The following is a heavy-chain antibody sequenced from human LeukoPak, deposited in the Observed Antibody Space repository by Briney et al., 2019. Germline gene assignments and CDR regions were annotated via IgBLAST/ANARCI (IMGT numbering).Heavy chain of an antibody. CDR1: GFTFSSYS. CDR2: ISSSSSYI. V-gene: IGHV3-21*01. D-gene: IGHD5-18*01. J-gene: IGHJ4*02. Sequence: GRSLRLSCAASGFTFSSYSMNWVRQAPGKGLEWVSSISSSSSYIYYADSVKGRFTISRDNAKNSLYLQMNSLRAEDMAVYYCARAFGYSYGYDDYWSQGTLVTVSS. CDR3: ARAFGYSYGYDDY.